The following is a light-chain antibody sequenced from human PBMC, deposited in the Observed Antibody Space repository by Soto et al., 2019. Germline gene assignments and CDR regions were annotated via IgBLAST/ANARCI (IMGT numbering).Light chain of an antibody. CDR1: QDIRTS. V-gene: IGKV1-33*01. CDR3: QHYDTLPPFT. CDR2: GAS. Sequence: DLQMTQSPSSLSASVGARVSITCQASQDIRTSLSWFQQKPGRAPKLLIYGASNLETGVPSRFRGSGSGTDFTFTISSLQPEDIATYHCQHYDTLPPFTFGPGTKVDIK. J-gene: IGKJ3*01.